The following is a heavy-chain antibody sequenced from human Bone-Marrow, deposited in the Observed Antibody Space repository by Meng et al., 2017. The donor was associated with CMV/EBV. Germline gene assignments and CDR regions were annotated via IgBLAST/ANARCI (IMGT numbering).Heavy chain of an antibody. CDR3: ARDRCSSTSCSLDYYYGMDV. J-gene: IGHJ6*02. V-gene: IGHV4-59*01. CDR1: PGSMSSYY. CDR2: IYYNGST. D-gene: IGHD2-2*01. Sequence: SETLSLTCIVSPGSMSSYYWNWIRQPPGKGLEWIGYIYYNGSTNYNPSLKSRVTISLDTSKNQFSLKLTSVTAADTAMYYCARDRCSSTSCSLDYYYGMDVWGRGTTVTVSS.